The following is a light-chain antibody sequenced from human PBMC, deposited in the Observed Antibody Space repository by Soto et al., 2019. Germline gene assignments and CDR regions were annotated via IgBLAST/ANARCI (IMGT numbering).Light chain of an antibody. Sequence: DIQMTQSPSTLSGSVGDRVTITCRASQTISSWLAWYQQKPGKAPKLLIYRASTLKSGVPSRFSGSGSGTEFTLTISRLEPEDFAVYYCQQQGRSWITFGQGTRLEIK. CDR2: RAS. J-gene: IGKJ5*01. CDR3: QQQGRSWIT. CDR1: QTISSW. V-gene: IGKV1-5*03.